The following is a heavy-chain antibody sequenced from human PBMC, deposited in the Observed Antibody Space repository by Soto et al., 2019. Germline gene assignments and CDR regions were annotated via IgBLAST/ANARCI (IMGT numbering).Heavy chain of an antibody. D-gene: IGHD2-21*02. Sequence: QVQLQESGPGLVKPSQTLSLTCTVSGGSISSGGYYWSWIRQHPGKGLEWIGYIYYSGSSYYNPSLKSRVTISVDTSKSQFSLKLSSVTAADTAVYYCARGYCGGDCYPPGDAFDIWGQGTMVTVSS. J-gene: IGHJ3*02. CDR2: IYYSGSS. CDR3: ARGYCGGDCYPPGDAFDI. CDR1: GGSISSGGYY. V-gene: IGHV4-31*03.